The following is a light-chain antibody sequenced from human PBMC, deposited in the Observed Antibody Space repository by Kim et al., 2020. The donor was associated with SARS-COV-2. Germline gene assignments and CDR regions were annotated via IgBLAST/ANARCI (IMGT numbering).Light chain of an antibody. CDR2: EVS. V-gene: IGLV2-23*02. J-gene: IGLJ1*01. CDR3: CSYAGSSTYV. Sequence: GQSITISCTGSSSDLGTYDLVSWYQQHPGKAPKLMIYEVSKRPSGVSNRFSGSKSGNTASLTISGLQAEDEADYYCCSYAGSSTYVFGTGTKVTVL. CDR1: SSDLGTYDL.